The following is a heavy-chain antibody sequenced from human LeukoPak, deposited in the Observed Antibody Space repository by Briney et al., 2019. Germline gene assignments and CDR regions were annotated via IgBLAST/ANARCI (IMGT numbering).Heavy chain of an antibody. J-gene: IGHJ4*02. D-gene: IGHD1/OR15-1a*01. V-gene: IGHV4-59*08. CDR1: GGSFSGYY. Sequence: SSETLSLTCAVYGGSFSGYYWSWIRQPPGKGLEWIGYIYYSGSTNYNPSLKSRVTISVDTSKNQFSLKLSSVTAADTAVYYCARHGTTAAIDYWGQGTLVTVSS. CDR3: ARHGTTAAIDY. CDR2: IYYSGST.